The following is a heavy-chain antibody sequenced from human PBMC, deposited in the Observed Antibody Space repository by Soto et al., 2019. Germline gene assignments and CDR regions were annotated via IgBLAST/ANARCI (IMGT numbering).Heavy chain of an antibody. Sequence: EVQLLESGGGLVQRGGSRRLAGAASGFIFNNNAMPWDPQAPGKGLGWVAPVRGRGGSAYYADSVKGRLTISRDNSNNTLYLPMSNVRGEDTAVYYCVRRAGGAVVWYYDLWGRGTLVSVCS. CDR1: GFIFNNNA. J-gene: IGHJ2*01. CDR3: VRRAGGAVVWYYDL. D-gene: IGHD2-21*01. CDR2: VRGRGGSA. V-gene: IGHV3-23*01.